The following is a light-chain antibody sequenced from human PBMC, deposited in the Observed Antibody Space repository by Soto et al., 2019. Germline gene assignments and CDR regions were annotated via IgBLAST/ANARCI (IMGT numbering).Light chain of an antibody. V-gene: IGKV3-20*01. CDR3: QQYSSSPLYT. CDR2: GAS. Sequence: EIVLTPSPGTLSLFPGGRATLSCRANQGVSSRYLTWYQQKPGQAPRLLIYGASARATDLPDRFSGSGSGTDFTLTINRLEPEDFAVYYCQQYSSSPLYTFGQGTKLEIK. J-gene: IGKJ2*01. CDR1: QGVSSRY.